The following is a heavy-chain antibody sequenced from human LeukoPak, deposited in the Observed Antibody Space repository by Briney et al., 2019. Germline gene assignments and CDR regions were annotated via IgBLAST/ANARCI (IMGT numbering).Heavy chain of an antibody. D-gene: IGHD6-6*01. V-gene: IGHV4-34*01. J-gene: IGHJ4*02. CDR1: GGSFSGYY. CDR3: ARGSLVRFSYFDY. CDR2: INHSGST. Sequence: SETLSLTCAVYGGSFSGYYWSWIRQPPGKGLEWIGEINHSGSTNYNPSLKSRVTISVDTSKNQFSLRLSSVTAADTAVYYCARGSLVRFSYFDYWGQGTLVTVSS.